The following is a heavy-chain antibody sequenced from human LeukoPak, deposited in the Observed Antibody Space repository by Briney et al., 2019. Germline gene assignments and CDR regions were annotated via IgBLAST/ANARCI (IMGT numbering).Heavy chain of an antibody. CDR3: ARESGSFVAFDI. V-gene: IGHV4-38-2*02. Sequence: SETLSLTCTVSGYSINSAFYWGWIRVPPGKGLEWIGSIYHSGSTYYNPSLKSRVTISVDTSKNQFSLKLSSVTAADTAVYYCARESGSFVAFDIWGQGTMVTVSS. CDR1: GYSINSAFY. J-gene: IGHJ3*02. D-gene: IGHD1-26*01. CDR2: IYHSGST.